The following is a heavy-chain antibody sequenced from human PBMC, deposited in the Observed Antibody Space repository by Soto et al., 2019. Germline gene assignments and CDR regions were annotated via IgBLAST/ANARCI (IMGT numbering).Heavy chain of an antibody. Sequence: GGSLRLSCAASGFTFSSYAMSWVRQAPGKGLEWVSAISGSGGSTYYADSVKGRFTISRDNSKNTLYLQMNSLRAEDTAVYYCAKPPLGGYMITSPGDIDYWGQGTLVTVSS. CDR1: GFTFSSYA. CDR3: AKPPLGGYMITSPGDIDY. V-gene: IGHV3-23*01. CDR2: ISGSGGST. D-gene: IGHD3-16*01. J-gene: IGHJ4*02.